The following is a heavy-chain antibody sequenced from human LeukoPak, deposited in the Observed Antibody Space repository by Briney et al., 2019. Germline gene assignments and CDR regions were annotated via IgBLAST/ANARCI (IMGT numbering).Heavy chain of an antibody. J-gene: IGHJ6*03. D-gene: IGHD2-8*01. CDR3: ARAPPGYCTNGVCYSHYYYMDV. V-gene: IGHV3-23*01. CDR1: GFTLSSYG. CDR2: ISVSGGNT. Sequence: GGALRLSCAASGFTLSSYGMNWVRQAPGKGLEWGSAISVSGGNTYYADSVKGRVTISRDNSKNTLYLQMNSLRAEDTAVYYCARAPPGYCTNGVCYSHYYYMDVWGKGTTVTVSS.